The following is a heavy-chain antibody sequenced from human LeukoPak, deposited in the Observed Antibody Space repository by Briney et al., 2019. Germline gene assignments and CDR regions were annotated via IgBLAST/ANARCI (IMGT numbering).Heavy chain of an antibody. J-gene: IGHJ6*02. Sequence: PGGSLRLSCAASGFIFTNYWMSWVRQAPGKGLEWVANIKQDGIENYYVDSVKGRFTVSRDNAKNSLYLQMYSLRAEDTAGYYCARGLGNDVWGQGTTVTVSS. CDR2: IKQDGIEN. D-gene: IGHD1-1*01. CDR3: ARGLGNDV. V-gene: IGHV3-7*01. CDR1: GFIFTNYW.